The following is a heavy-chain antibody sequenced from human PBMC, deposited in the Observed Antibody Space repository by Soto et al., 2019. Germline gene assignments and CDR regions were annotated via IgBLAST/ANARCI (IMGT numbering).Heavy chain of an antibody. V-gene: IGHV1-69*02. D-gene: IGHD5-12*01. CDR2: IIPILGIA. CDR3: ARGEGEWLPHPS. J-gene: IGHJ5*02. Sequence: QVQLVQSGAEVKKPGSSVKVSCKASGGTFSSYTISWVRQAPGQGLEWMGRIIPILGIANYAQKFQGRVTITADKSTGTAYMELSSLRSEDTAVYYCARGEGEWLPHPSWGQGTLVTVSS. CDR1: GGTFSSYT.